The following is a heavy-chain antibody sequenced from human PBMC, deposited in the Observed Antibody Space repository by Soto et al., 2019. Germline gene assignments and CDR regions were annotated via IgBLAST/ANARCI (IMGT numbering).Heavy chain of an antibody. CDR2: IIPIFGTA. Sequence: QVQLVQSGAEVKKPGSSVKVSCKASGGTFSSYSINWVRQAPGQGLEWMGEIIPIFGTANYAQKFKGRVKITADESTSTVYMELSSLRSEDTAVYYCSRDGGRHSGGIDYWGQGTLVTVSS. J-gene: IGHJ4*02. CDR1: GGTFSSYS. V-gene: IGHV1-69*01. D-gene: IGHD1-26*01. CDR3: SRDGGRHSGGIDY.